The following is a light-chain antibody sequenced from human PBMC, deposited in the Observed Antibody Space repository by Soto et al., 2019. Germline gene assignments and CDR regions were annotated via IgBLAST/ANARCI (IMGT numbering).Light chain of an antibody. J-gene: IGLJ1*01. Sequence: QSGLTQPASVSGSPGQSITISCTGTSSDVGSYNYVSWYQQHPGRAPKLMIYEVSNRPSGVSNRFSGSKSGNTASLTISGLQPEDEADYYCSSYTSGSTPYVFGTGTKVTI. CDR1: SSDVGSYNY. CDR3: SSYTSGSTPYV. V-gene: IGLV2-14*01. CDR2: EVS.